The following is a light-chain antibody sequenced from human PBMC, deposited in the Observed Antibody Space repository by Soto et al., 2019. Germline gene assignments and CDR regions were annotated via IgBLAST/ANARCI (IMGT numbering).Light chain of an antibody. J-gene: IGKJ1*01. CDR1: QYIGSW. CDR3: QQYHSYST. Sequence: DIQVTQSPSTLSGSVGDRFTMTCRASQYIGSWLAWYQQRPGKAPKLLIYKASDLQSGVPSRFSGSGSGIDFTVTISSLQPDDVATYYCQQYHSYSTFGQGTKVDIK. V-gene: IGKV1-5*03. CDR2: KAS.